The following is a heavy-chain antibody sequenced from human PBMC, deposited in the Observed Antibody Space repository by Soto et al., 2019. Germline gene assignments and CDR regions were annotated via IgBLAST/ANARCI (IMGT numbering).Heavy chain of an antibody. CDR1: GYTFTSYA. CDR3: ARPSGIAVATITPEFDY. D-gene: IGHD6-19*01. Sequence: ASVKVSCKASGYTFTSYAMHWVRQAPGQRLEWMGWINAGNGNTKYSQKFQGRVTITRDTSASTAYMELSSLRSEDTAVYYCARPSGIAVATITPEFDYWGQGTLVTVSS. V-gene: IGHV1-3*01. J-gene: IGHJ4*02. CDR2: INAGNGNT.